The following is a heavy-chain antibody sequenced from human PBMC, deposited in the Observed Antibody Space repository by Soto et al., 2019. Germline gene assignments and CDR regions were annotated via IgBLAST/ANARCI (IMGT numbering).Heavy chain of an antibody. CDR2: IYYSGST. Sequence: QVQLQESGPGLVKPSETLSLTCTVSGGAISSYYWSWIRQPPGKGLEWIGYIYYSGSTNYNPSLKSRVTISVDTSKNQFSLKLSSVTAADTAVYYCARIVGATPDHDAFDIWGQGTMVTVSS. J-gene: IGHJ3*02. V-gene: IGHV4-59*01. CDR3: ARIVGATPDHDAFDI. CDR1: GGAISSYY. D-gene: IGHD1-26*01.